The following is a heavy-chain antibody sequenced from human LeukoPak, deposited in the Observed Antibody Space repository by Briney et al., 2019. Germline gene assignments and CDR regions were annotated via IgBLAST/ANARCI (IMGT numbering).Heavy chain of an antibody. V-gene: IGHV3-30*04. CDR1: GFTFSSYA. Sequence: PGGSLRLSCAASGFTFSSYAMHWVRQAPGKGLEWVAVISYDGSNKYYADSVKGRFTISRDNSKNTLYLQMNSLRAEDTAVYYCAKEHTVAGPYFDYWGQGTLVTVSS. J-gene: IGHJ4*02. CDR3: AKEHTVAGPYFDY. D-gene: IGHD6-19*01. CDR2: ISYDGSNK.